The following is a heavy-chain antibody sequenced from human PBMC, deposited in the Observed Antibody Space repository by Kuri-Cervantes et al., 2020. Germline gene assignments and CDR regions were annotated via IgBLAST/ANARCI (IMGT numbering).Heavy chain of an antibody. V-gene: IGHV3-30*18. CDR2: ISYDGSNK. Sequence: GGSLRLSCAASGFTFSSYSMNWVRQAPGKGLEWVAVISYDGSNKYYADSVKGRFTISRDNSKNTLYLQMNSLRAEDTAVYYCAKGTYYGGHGMDVWGQGTTVT. J-gene: IGHJ6*02. CDR3: AKGTYYGGHGMDV. CDR1: GFTFSSYS. D-gene: IGHD4-23*01.